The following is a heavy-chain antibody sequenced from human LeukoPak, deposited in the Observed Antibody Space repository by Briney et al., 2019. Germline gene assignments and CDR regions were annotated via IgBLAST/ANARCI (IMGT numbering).Heavy chain of an antibody. J-gene: IGHJ4*02. V-gene: IGHV2-70*01. D-gene: IGHD2-21*02. CDR2: IDWYYDQ. CDR1: GFSLSTSGMC. CDR3: ARIPGGCGGDPLLRDY. Sequence: SGPTLAHPTPALTLTFTFSGFSLSTSGMCVSWIRQPPVKALEWLTHIDWYYDQYYSTSLKTRLTISKDTSKNQVVLTMTNMDPVDTATYYCARIPGGCGGDPLLRDYWGQGTLVTVSS.